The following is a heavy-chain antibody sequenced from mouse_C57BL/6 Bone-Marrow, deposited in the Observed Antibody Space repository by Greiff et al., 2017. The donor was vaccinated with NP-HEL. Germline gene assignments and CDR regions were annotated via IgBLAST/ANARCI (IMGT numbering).Heavy chain of an antibody. Sequence: EVHLVESGGGLVKPGGSLKLSCAASGFTFSSYAMSWVRQTPEKRLEWVATISDGGSYTYYPDNVKGRFTISRDNAKNNLYLQMSHLKSEDTAMYYCARDGYYGYSWGQGTTLTVSS. CDR2: ISDGGSYT. CDR3: ARDGYYGYS. V-gene: IGHV5-4*01. J-gene: IGHJ2*01. CDR1: GFTFSSYA. D-gene: IGHD2-2*01.